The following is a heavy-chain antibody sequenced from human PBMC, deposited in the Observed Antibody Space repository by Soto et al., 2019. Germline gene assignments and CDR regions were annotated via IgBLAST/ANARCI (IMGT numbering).Heavy chain of an antibody. Sequence: QVQLQESGPGLVKPSETLSLTCTVSGGSIRSYYWNWIRQPPGKGLEWIGYIYSSGSTNYNPSLKSRVTMSVDTSKNQFSLKLSSVTAADTAVYYCARVGYYDSSGYYDYWGQATLVTVSS. CDR3: ARVGYYDSSGYYDY. J-gene: IGHJ4*02. CDR2: IYSSGST. CDR1: GGSIRSYY. V-gene: IGHV4-59*01. D-gene: IGHD3-22*01.